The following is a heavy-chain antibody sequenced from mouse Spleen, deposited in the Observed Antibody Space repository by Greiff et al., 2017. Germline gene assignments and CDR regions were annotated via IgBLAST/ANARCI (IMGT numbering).Heavy chain of an antibody. CDR2: ISNLAYSI. CDR1: GFTFSDYG. J-gene: IGHJ3*01. V-gene: IGHV5-15*04. CDR3: ARHEQVGWFAY. D-gene: IGHD1-3*01. Sequence: EVKLVESGGGLVKPGGSLKLSCAASGFTFSDYGMAWVRQAPGKGPEWVAFISNLAYSIYYADTVTGRFTISRENAKNTLYLEMSSLRSEDTAMYYCARHEQVGWFAYWGQGTLVTVSA.